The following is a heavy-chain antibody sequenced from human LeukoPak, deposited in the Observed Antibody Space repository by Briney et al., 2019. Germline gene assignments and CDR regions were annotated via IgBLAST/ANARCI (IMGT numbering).Heavy chain of an antibody. J-gene: IGHJ4*02. CDR3: ARLRWELLAYYFDY. V-gene: IGHV4-4*07. CDR1: GGSISSYY. Sequence: SETLSLTCTVSGGSISSYYWSWIRQPAGKGLEWIGRIYTSGSTYYNPSLKSRVTISVDTSKNQFSLKLSSVTAADTAVYYCARLRWELLAYYFDYWGQGTLVTVSS. D-gene: IGHD1-26*01. CDR2: IYTSGST.